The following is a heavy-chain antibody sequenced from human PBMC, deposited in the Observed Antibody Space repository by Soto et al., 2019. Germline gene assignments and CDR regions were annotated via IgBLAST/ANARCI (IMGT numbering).Heavy chain of an antibody. CDR2: LYGGGNGP. CDR1: GFTFRDFA. Sequence: EVQVLESGGGLVQPGGSLRLSCAATGFTFRDFAMSWVRQAPGKGLEWVSRLYGGGNGPHYADSVKGRVTISRDNSKDTLYLQMNRLRAEDTAIYYCAKMEGMDPWAYSFDYWGQGTLVTVSS. V-gene: IGHV3-23*01. J-gene: IGHJ4*02. CDR3: AKMEGMDPWAYSFDY. D-gene: IGHD2-2*03.